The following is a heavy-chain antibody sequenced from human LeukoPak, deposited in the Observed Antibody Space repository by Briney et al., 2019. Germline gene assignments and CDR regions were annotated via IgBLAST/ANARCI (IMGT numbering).Heavy chain of an antibody. Sequence: PGGSLRLSCAVSGNPFKKYGMHWVRQAPGKGLEWVATIWHDGSPTMYADSAKGRFTISRDDSKNMLYLQMNSLRAEDTAEYYCVTHYKWDLLVHAFDFWGQGTRVTVSS. V-gene: IGHV3-33*01. CDR3: VTHYKWDLLVHAFDF. D-gene: IGHD1-26*01. J-gene: IGHJ3*01. CDR2: IWHDGSPT. CDR1: GNPFKKYG.